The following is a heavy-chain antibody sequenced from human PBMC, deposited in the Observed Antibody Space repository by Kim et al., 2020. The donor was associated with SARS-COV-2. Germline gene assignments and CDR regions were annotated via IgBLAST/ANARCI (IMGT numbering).Heavy chain of an antibody. CDR1: GFTFSSYA. J-gene: IGHJ4*02. Sequence: GGSLRLSCAASGFTFSSYAMSWVRQAPGKGLEWVSAISGSGGSTYYADSVKGRFTISRDNSRNTLYLQMNSLRAEDTAVYYCAKDQLDGIAAADYWGQGTLVTVSS. D-gene: IGHD6-13*01. CDR2: ISGSGGST. V-gene: IGHV3-23*01. CDR3: AKDQLDGIAAADY.